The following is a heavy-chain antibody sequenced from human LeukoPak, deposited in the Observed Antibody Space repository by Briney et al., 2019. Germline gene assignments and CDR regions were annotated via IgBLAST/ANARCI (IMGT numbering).Heavy chain of an antibody. CDR1: GYTFSDYY. CDR3: AREGEDAFDI. Sequence: ASVKVACRTSGYTFSDYYMHWVRQAPGQGLEWMGWINPNSGGTNYAQKFQGRVTMTRDTSISTAYMELSRLRSDDTAIYYCAREGEDAFDIWGQGAMVTVSS. CDR2: INPNSGGT. J-gene: IGHJ3*02. V-gene: IGHV1-2*02.